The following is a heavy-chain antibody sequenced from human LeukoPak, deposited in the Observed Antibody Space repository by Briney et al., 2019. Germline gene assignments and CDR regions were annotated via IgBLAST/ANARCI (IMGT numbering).Heavy chain of an antibody. CDR1: GFTFSSYA. V-gene: IGHV3-30-3*01. CDR2: TSYDGSNK. CDR3: ARDGVSGYDVVYYYYGMDV. Sequence: PGGSLRLSCAASGFTFSSYAMHWVRQAPGKGLEWVAVTSYDGSNKYYAGSVKGRFTISRDNSKNTLYLQMNSLRAEDTAVYYCARDGVSGYDVVYYYYGMDVWGQGTTVTVSS. J-gene: IGHJ6*02. D-gene: IGHD5-12*01.